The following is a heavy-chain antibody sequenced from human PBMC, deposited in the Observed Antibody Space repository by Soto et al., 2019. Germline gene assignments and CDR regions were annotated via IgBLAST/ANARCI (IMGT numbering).Heavy chain of an antibody. J-gene: IGHJ4*02. D-gene: IGHD2-15*01. V-gene: IGHV4-34*01. CDR3: ARAAPRFCSGGSCYSGRDC. CDR2: INHSGST. Sequence: QVQLQQWGAGLLKPSETLSLTCAVYGGSFSGYYWSWIRQPPGKGLEWIGEINHSGSTNYNPSLKSRVTISVDTSKNQFALKLRSVTAADTAVYYCARAAPRFCSGGSCYSGRDCWGQGTLVTVSS. CDR1: GGSFSGYY.